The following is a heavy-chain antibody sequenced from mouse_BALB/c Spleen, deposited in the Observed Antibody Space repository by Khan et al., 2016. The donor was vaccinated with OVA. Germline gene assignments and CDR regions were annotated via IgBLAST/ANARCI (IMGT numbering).Heavy chain of an antibody. Sequence: QIQLVQSGAELAKPGASVKMSCKASGYTFTSYWMHWIKQRPGQGLEWIGYINPTSGYTDYNQKFKDKATLTADKSSNTAYMQLSSLTSDDSAVYYSARDRIDYWGQGTALTVSS. J-gene: IGHJ2*01. CDR2: INPTSGYT. CDR3: ARDRIDY. CDR1: GYTFTSYW. V-gene: IGHV1-7*01.